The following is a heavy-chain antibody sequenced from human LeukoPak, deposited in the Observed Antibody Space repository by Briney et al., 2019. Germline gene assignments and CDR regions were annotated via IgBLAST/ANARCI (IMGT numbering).Heavy chain of an antibody. D-gene: IGHD5-18*01. CDR2: ISGSGGST. V-gene: IGHV3-23*01. J-gene: IGHJ4*02. Sequence: PGGSLRLSCAASGFTFSSYAMSWVRQAPGKGLEWVSAISGSGGSTYYADSVKGRFTISRDNSKNTLYLQMNNLRAEDTAVYYCAKDRDSGGYSVSFDYWGQGTLVTVSS. CDR1: GFTFSSYA. CDR3: AKDRDSGGYSVSFDY.